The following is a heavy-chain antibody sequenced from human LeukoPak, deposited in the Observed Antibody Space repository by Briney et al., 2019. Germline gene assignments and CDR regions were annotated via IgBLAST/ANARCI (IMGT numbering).Heavy chain of an antibody. D-gene: IGHD4-11*01. V-gene: IGHV4-38-2*01. CDR2: IYQSGRT. CDR3: ARSEINDYMRY. CDR1: GFRFNTYW. Sequence: GSLRLSCAASGFRFNTYWMSWVRQAPGKGLEWMGSIYQSGRTYDNPSLKSRVTLSIDTSKNQVFLKLRSVTAADTAVYYCARSEINDYMRYWGQGIQVIVSS. J-gene: IGHJ4*02.